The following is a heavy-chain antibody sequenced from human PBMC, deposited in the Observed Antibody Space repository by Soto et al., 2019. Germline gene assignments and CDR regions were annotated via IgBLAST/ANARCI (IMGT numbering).Heavy chain of an antibody. V-gene: IGHV4-39*01. CDR2: IYYSGRT. CDR3: ARHVRRTGSPYYFDY. D-gene: IGHD3-16*01. Sequence: PSETLSLTCTVSGGSISSSSYSWGWIRQPPGKGLEWIGSIYYSGRTYYNPSLKSRVTISVDTSKNQFSLKLSSVTAAGTAVYYCARHVRRTGSPYYFDYWGQGTLVTVSS. CDR1: GGSISSSSYS. J-gene: IGHJ4*02.